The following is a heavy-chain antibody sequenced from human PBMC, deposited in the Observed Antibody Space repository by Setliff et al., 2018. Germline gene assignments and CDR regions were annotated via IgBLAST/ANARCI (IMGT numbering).Heavy chain of an antibody. V-gene: IGHV4-39*01. CDR2: SYNSGNT. CDR3: ARLIGYSYGYYYHYVDV. D-gene: IGHD5-18*01. CDR1: GGSISSSIYS. Sequence: SETLSLTCSVSGGSISSSIYSWDWIRQPPGKGLEWIGNSYNSGNTYYNASLKSRVTISVDTSKNQFSLKLTSVTAADTAIYYCARLIGYSYGYYYHYVDVWGKGTTVTVSS. J-gene: IGHJ6*03.